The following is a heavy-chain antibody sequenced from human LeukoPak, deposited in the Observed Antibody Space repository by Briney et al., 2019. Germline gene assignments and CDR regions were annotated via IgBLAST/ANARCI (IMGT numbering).Heavy chain of an antibody. Sequence: SSETLSLTCTVSGGSISSGSYYWSWIRQPAGEGLEWIGRFFPGGNTYYNPSLKSRVTISVDTSKNQFSLKLSSVTAADTAVYYCARLPIRITMVRPMLAYYYMDVWGKGTTVTISS. CDR1: GGSISSGSYY. CDR2: FFPGGNT. D-gene: IGHD3-10*01. CDR3: ARLPIRITMVRPMLAYYYMDV. V-gene: IGHV4-61*02. J-gene: IGHJ6*03.